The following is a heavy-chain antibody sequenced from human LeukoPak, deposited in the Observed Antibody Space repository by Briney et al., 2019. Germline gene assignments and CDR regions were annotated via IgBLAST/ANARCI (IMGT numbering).Heavy chain of an antibody. D-gene: IGHD4-17*01. CDR3: ARAADYGDYGGWFDP. CDR1: GGSFSSYY. CDR2: INHSGST. Sequence: SETLSLTCAVYGGSFSSYYWSWIRQPPGKGLEWIGEINHSGSTNYNPSLKSRVTISVDTSKNQFSLKLSSVTAADTAVYYCARAADYGDYGGWFDPWGQGTLVTVSS. V-gene: IGHV4-34*01. J-gene: IGHJ5*02.